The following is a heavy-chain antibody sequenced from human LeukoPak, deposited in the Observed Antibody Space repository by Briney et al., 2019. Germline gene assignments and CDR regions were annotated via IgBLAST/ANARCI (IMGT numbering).Heavy chain of an antibody. CDR3: ARPHIVVVTPTRWGLDY. CDR2: ISYDGNTK. V-gene: IGHV3-30*09. Sequence: GRSQRLSCAASGFTFTSNAMHCVRQAPGKGLEWVAVISYDGNTKYYADSVKGRFAISRDNSKNTLYLQMNSLRTEDTAVYYCARPHIVVVTPTRWGLDYWGQGALVTVSS. CDR1: GFTFTSNA. D-gene: IGHD2-21*02. J-gene: IGHJ4*02.